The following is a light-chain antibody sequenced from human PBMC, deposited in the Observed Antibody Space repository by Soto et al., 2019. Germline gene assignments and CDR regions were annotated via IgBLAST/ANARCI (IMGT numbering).Light chain of an antibody. J-gene: IGKJ3*01. V-gene: IGKV1-39*01. CDR3: QQSYSTPS. CDR2: AAS. Sequence: DIQMTQSPSSLSASVGDRVTITCRASQSISSYLNWYQQKPEKAPKLLIYAASSLQSGVPSRFSGSGSGTDFTLTISSLQPEDFATYYCQQSYSTPSVGPGTKVDIK. CDR1: QSISSY.